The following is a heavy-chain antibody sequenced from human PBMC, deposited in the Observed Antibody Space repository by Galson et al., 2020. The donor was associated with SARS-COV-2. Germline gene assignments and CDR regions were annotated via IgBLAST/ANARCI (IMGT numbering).Heavy chain of an antibody. D-gene: IGHD3-22*01. J-gene: IGHJ6*02. CDR3: AKDSKWVVINYYYYGMDV. V-gene: IGHV3-23*01. CDR1: GFTFSSSA. CDR2: ISGGGGST. Sequence: GESLKISCAASGFTFSSSAMSWVRQAPGKGLEWVSGISGGGGSTYYADSVKGRFTISRDNSQNTLYLQMNSLRAEDTAVYYCAKDSKWVVINYYYYGMDVWGQGTMVTVSS.